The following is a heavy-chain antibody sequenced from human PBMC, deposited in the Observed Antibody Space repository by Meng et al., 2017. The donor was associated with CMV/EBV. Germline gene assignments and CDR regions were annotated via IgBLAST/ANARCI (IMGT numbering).Heavy chain of an antibody. D-gene: IGHD3-3*01. CDR1: GYTFTSYG. J-gene: IGHJ6*02. CDR3: ARGESSWSGYYLYYGMDV. CDR2: ISAYNGNT. Sequence: ASVKVSCKASGYTFTSYGISWVRQAPGQGLEWMGWISAYNGNTNYAQKLQGRVTMTTDTSTSTAYMELRSLRSDDTAVYYCARGESSWSGYYLYYGMDVWGQGTTVTVSS. V-gene: IGHV1-18*01.